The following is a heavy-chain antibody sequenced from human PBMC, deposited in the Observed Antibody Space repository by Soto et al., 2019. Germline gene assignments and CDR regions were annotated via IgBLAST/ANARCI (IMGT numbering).Heavy chain of an antibody. J-gene: IGHJ4*02. CDR3: ARLEGLATTSYYFDF. V-gene: IGHV4-39*01. CDR1: GDSINSDKYY. Sequence: QLQLQESGPGLVKPSETLSLTCSVSGDSINSDKYYWGWIRQPPGKGLEWIGSIYYRGNTYYNPSFQTRVSITLDKSKRQFSLKLNSVTAADSAMYFCARLEGLATTSYYFDFWGQGALVTVSS. D-gene: IGHD3-9*01. CDR2: IYYRGNT.